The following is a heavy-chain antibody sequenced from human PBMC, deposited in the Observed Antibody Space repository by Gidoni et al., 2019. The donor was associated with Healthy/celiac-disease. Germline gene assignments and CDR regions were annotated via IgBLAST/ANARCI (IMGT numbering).Heavy chain of an antibody. CDR1: GGSISSRSYY. D-gene: IGHD3-10*01. V-gene: IGHV4-39*07. CDR2: IDYSGST. CDR3: ARDPYYYVSGRRIDY. J-gene: IGHJ4*02. Sequence: QMQLQASGPGLVKPSETLSLTCTVSGGSISSRSYYWGGIRQPPGKGLEWIGSIDYSGSTYYNPSLKSRVTISEDTSKNQFSLKLSSVTAADTAVYYCARDPYYYVSGRRIDYWGQGTLVTVSS.